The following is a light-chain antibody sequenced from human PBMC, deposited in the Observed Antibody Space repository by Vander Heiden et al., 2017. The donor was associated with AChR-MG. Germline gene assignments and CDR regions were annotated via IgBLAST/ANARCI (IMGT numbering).Light chain of an antibody. V-gene: IGKV4-1*01. J-gene: IGKJ1*01. CDR2: WAS. CDR3: QQYYSNPPT. Sequence: DIVMTQSPDSLAVSLGERVTINCKSSQSVLYSSNNKNYLSWYQQKPGQLPKRLIYWASTRESGVPYRFSGSGSGTDFTLTISSLQAEDVAVYYCQQYYSNPPTFGQGTKVEIK. CDR1: QSVLYSSNNKNY.